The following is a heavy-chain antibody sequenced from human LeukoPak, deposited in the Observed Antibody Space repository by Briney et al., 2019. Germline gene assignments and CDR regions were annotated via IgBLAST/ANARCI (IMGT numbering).Heavy chain of an antibody. CDR2: IYYSGST. J-gene: IGHJ6*02. D-gene: IGHD3-3*01. V-gene: IGHV4-30-4*01. CDR3: ARSDFWSGYPYYGMDV. Sequence: PSEALSLTCTVSGGSISSGDYYWSWIRQPPGKGLEWIGYIYYSGSTYYNPSLKSRVTISVDTSKNQFSLKLSSETAADTAVYYCARSDFWSGYPYYGMDVWGQGTTVTVSS. CDR1: GGSISSGDYY.